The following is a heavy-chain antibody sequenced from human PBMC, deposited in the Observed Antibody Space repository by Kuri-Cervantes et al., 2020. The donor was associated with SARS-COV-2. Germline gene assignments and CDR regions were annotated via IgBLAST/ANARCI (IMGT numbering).Heavy chain of an antibody. V-gene: IGHV3-30-3*01. CDR3: AKEDIVVVPAANSYYYYYMDV. CDR1: GFTFSSYA. Sequence: GESLKISCAASGFTFSSYAMHWVRQAPGKGLEWVAVISYDGSNKYYADSVKGRFTISRDNSKNTLYLQMNSLRAEDTAVYYCAKEDIVVVPAANSYYYYYMDVWGKGTTVTVSS. CDR2: ISYDGSNK. D-gene: IGHD2-2*01. J-gene: IGHJ6*03.